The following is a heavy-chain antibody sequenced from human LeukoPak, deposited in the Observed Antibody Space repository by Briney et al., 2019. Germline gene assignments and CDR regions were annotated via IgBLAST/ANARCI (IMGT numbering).Heavy chain of an antibody. J-gene: IGHJ5*02. CDR3: VRECWASHTNWFGP. CDR2: MNGHGGST. CDR1: GFTFDDYA. Sequence: PGGSLRLSCAASGFTFDDYAMHWVRQAPGKGLEWVSLMNGHGGSTSYADSVKGRFTISRDNNKNSLYLQMNSLRIEDTALYYCVRECWASHTNWFGPCGQGTLVTVSS. D-gene: IGHD3-10*02. V-gene: IGHV3-43*02.